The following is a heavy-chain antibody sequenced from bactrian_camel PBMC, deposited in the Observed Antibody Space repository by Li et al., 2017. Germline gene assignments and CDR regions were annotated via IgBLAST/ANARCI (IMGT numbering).Heavy chain of an antibody. CDR3: AADVGLRALYGGCWSAADFGY. V-gene: IGHV3-1*01. D-gene: IGHD6*01. J-gene: IGHJ6*01. CDR1: GFTFCSYV. Sequence: DVQLVESGGDLVHPGGSLSLSCAASGFTFCSYVMTWVRQAPGKGLEWVSGVASNGGSTEYADSIVGRFTISKDSTKLTLSLQMDRLQPEDTAMYYCAADVGLRALYGGCWSAADFGYWGQGTQVTVS. CDR2: VASNGGST.